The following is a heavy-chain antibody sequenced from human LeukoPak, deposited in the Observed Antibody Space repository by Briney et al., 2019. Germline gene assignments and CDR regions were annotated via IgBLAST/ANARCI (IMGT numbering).Heavy chain of an antibody. V-gene: IGHV3-21*01. D-gene: IGHD5-18*01. CDR3: ARDLPLLDTAMEGFDY. Sequence: GGSLRLSCAASGFTFSSFEMNWVRQAPGKGLEWVSSISSSSSYIYYADSVKGRFTISRDNAKNSLYLQMNSLRAEDTAVYYCARDLPLLDTAMEGFDYWGQGTLVTVSS. J-gene: IGHJ4*02. CDR1: GFTFSSFE. CDR2: ISSSSSYI.